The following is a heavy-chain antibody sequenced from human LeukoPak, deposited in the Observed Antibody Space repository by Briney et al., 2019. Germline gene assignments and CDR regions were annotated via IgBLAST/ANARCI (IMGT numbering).Heavy chain of an antibody. Sequence: TSETLSLTCTVSGGSISSYYWSWIRQPPGKGLEWIGYIYYSGSTNYNPSLKSRVTISVDTSKNQFSLKLSSVTAADTAVYYCARDWTSYYDFWSGYPQTNWFDPWGQGTLVTVSS. CDR2: IYYSGST. CDR3: ARDWTSYYDFWSGYPQTNWFDP. V-gene: IGHV4-59*01. CDR1: GGSISSYY. D-gene: IGHD3-3*01. J-gene: IGHJ5*02.